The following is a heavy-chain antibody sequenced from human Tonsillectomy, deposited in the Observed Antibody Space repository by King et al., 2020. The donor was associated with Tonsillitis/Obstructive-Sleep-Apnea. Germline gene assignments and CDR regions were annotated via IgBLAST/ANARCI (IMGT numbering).Heavy chain of an antibody. D-gene: IGHD4-23*01. J-gene: IGHJ3*02. CDR1: GFTFSSYS. Sequence: VQLVESGGGLVKPGGSLRLSCAASGFTFSSYSMNWVRQAPGKGLEWVSSISSSSSYIYYADSVNGRFTISRDNAKNSLYLQMNSLRAEDTAVYYCARDRGKSTDAFDIWGQGTMVTVSS. V-gene: IGHV3-21*01. CDR3: ARDRGKSTDAFDI. CDR2: ISSSSSYI.